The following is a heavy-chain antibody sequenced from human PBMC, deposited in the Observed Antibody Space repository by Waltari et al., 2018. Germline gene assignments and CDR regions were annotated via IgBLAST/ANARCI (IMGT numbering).Heavy chain of an antibody. D-gene: IGHD1-26*01. CDR3: ARGGLGIMAAGNFDS. J-gene: IGHJ5*01. Sequence: QVQLQESGPGLVKPSETLSLTCSVSGDSIRGYYWSWIRQPPGRRLEWIGHVSTSDTTRYSPSLRSRATISVDTSSKQVSLTLTSVTAADTAVYFCARGGLGIMAAGNFDSWGQGTLVAVSS. V-gene: IGHV4-4*09. CDR1: GDSIRGYY. CDR2: VSTSDTT.